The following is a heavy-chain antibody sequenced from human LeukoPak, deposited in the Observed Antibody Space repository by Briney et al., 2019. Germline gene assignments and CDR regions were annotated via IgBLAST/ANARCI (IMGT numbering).Heavy chain of an antibody. V-gene: IGHV4-30-2*01. D-gene: IGHD3-3*01. CDR1: GGSISSGGYS. CDR2: IYHSGST. Sequence: SQTLSLTCAVSGGSISSGGYSWSWIRQPPGKGLEWIGYIYHSGSTYYNPSLKSRVTISVDRSKNQFSLKLSSVTAADTAVYYCARAPIFGVVPFDPWGQGTLVTVSS. J-gene: IGHJ5*02. CDR3: ARAPIFGVVPFDP.